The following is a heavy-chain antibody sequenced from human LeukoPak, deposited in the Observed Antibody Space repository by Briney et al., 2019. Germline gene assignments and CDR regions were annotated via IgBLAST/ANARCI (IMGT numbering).Heavy chain of an antibody. CDR1: GASMRTYY. V-gene: IGHV4-59*08. J-gene: IGHJ5*02. Sequence: SETLSLTCTVSGASMRTYYWSWIRQPPGKGLEWIGFIYHSGSTDYNPSLESRGTISMDTSKNQFSLKLSSVTAADTAVYYCARTNYFGSGSYYPDLWGQGTLVTVSS. D-gene: IGHD3-10*01. CDR2: IYHSGST. CDR3: ARTNYFGSGSYYPDL.